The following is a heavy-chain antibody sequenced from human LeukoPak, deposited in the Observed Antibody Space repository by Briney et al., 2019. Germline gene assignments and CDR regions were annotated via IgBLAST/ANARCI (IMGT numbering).Heavy chain of an antibody. D-gene: IGHD6-19*01. CDR3: ARDYSSGWSVQNWFDP. CDR1: GGSISSYY. V-gene: IGHV4-59*01. J-gene: IGHJ5*02. Sequence: SETLSLTCTVSGGSISSYYWSWIRQPPGKGLEWIGYIYYSGSTNYNPSLKSRVTISVDTSKNQFSLKLSSVTAADTAVYYCARDYSSGWSVQNWFDPWGRGTLVTVSS. CDR2: IYYSGST.